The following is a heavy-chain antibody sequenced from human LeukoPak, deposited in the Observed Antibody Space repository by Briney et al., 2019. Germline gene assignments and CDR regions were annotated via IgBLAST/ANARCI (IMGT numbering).Heavy chain of an antibody. CDR2: IWYDGSNK. V-gene: IGHV3-33*01. CDR1: GFTFSSYG. D-gene: IGHD3-3*02. J-gene: IGHJ4*02. Sequence: HPGGSLRLSCAASGFTFSSYGMHWVRQAPGKGLEWVAVIWYDGSNKYYADSVKGRFTISRDNSKNTLYLQMNSLRAEDTAVYYCAALGFLARSPSAPPGADYWGQGTLVTVSS. CDR3: AALGFLARSPSAPPGADY.